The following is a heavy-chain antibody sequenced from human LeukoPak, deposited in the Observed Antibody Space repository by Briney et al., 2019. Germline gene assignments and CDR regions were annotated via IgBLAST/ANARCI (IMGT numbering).Heavy chain of an antibody. D-gene: IGHD3-3*01. J-gene: IGHJ4*02. CDR2: IRYDGSNK. Sequence: GGSLRLSCAASGFTFSSYGMHWVRQAPGKGLEWMAFIRYDGSNKYYADSVKGRFTISRDNSKNTLYLQMNSLRAEDTAVYYCAKDPYYDFWSGYYNSIGPVDYWGQGTLVTVSS. CDR1: GFTFSSYG. CDR3: AKDPYYDFWSGYYNSIGPVDY. V-gene: IGHV3-30*02.